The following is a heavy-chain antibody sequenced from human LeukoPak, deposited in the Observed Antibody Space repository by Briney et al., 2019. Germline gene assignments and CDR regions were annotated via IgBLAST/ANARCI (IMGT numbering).Heavy chain of an antibody. CDR3: ATSGRITMIPFDY. CDR2: IYYSGST. D-gene: IGHD3-22*01. V-gene: IGHV4-31*03. J-gene: IGHJ4*02. CDR1: GGSISSGGYS. Sequence: PSQTLSLTCTVSGGSISSGGYSWSWIRQHPGKGLEWIGYIYYSGSTYYNPSLKSRVTISVDTSKNQFSLKLSSVTAADTAVYYCATSGRITMIPFDYWGQGTLVTVSS.